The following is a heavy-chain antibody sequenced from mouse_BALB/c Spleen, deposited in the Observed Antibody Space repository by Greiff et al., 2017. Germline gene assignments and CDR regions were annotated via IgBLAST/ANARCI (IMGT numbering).Heavy chain of an antibody. CDR2: ISTYYGDA. J-gene: IGHJ1*01. D-gene: IGHD2-1*01. CDR3: ARSGVDGNYHFDV. CDR1: GYTFTDYA. V-gene: IGHV1S137*01. Sequence: QVQLQQSGAELVRPGVSVKISCKGSGYTFTDYAMHWVKQSHAKSLEWIGVISTYYGDASYNQKFKGKATMTVDKSSSTAYMELARLTSEDSAIYYCARSGVDGNYHFDVWGAGTTVTVSS.